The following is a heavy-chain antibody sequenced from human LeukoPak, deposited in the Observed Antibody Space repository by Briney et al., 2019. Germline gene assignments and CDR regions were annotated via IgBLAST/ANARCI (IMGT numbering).Heavy chain of an antibody. Sequence: PSETLSLTCTVSGDSFSYFYWSWIRQPPGKGLEWIGYIYNSGSTNYKPSLKSRVTISLEMSKHQFSLNLTSVTAADTAVYYCASNTGTVFDYWGQGALVTVSS. CDR1: GDSFSYFY. D-gene: IGHD7-27*01. J-gene: IGHJ4*02. V-gene: IGHV4-59*01. CDR2: IYNSGST. CDR3: ASNTGTVFDY.